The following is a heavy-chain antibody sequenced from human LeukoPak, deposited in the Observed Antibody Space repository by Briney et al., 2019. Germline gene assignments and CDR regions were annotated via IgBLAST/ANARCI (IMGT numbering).Heavy chain of an antibody. CDR1: GFTFDDYT. V-gene: IGHV3-43*01. CDR3: ARDGLYISGWPVIDH. Sequence: GGSLRLSCAASGFTFDDYTMHWVRQAPGKGLEWVSLISWDGGSTYYADSVKGRFTISRDNSKNTLYLQMNSLRAEDTAMYYCARDGLYISGWPVIDHWGQGTLVTVSS. CDR2: ISWDGGST. D-gene: IGHD6-19*01. J-gene: IGHJ4*02.